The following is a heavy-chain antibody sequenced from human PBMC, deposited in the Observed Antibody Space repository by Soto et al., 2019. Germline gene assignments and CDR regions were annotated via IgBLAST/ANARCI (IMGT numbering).Heavy chain of an antibody. CDR2: IYYSGST. Sequence: QVQLQESGPGLVKPSETLSLTCTVSGGSISSYYWSWIRQPPGKGLEWIGYIYYSGSTNYNPSLKSRVTISVDTSKNQFSLKLSSVTAADTAVYYCARVVGYSGYDFFDYYYYMDVWGKGTTVTVSS. D-gene: IGHD5-12*01. CDR1: GGSISSYY. J-gene: IGHJ6*03. CDR3: ARVVGYSGYDFFDYYYYMDV. V-gene: IGHV4-59*01.